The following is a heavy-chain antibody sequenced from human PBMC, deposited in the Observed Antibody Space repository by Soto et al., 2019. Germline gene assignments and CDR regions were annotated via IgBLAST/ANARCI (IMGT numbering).Heavy chain of an antibody. CDR1: GGTFSSYT. D-gene: IGHD3-22*01. Sequence: QVQLVQSGAEVKKPGSSVKVSCKASGGTFSSYTISWVRQAPGQGLEWMGRIIPILGIANYAQKFQGRVTITADKSPSTAYMELSSLRYEDTAVYYCNSPDSSGYLDYWGQGTLVTVSA. CDR2: IIPILGIA. V-gene: IGHV1-69*02. CDR3: NSPDSSGYLDY. J-gene: IGHJ4*02.